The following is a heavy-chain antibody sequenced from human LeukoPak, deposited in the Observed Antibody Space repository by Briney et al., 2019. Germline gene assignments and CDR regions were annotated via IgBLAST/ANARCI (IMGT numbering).Heavy chain of an antibody. V-gene: IGHV3-48*02. Sequence: GWSLRLSCAASGFTFSNYNMNWVRQAPGKGLEWVSYISSSSNTTYYAGSVKGRFTISRDNAKNSLYLQMNSLRDEDTAVYYCARYGSGVDYWGQGTLVTVSS. D-gene: IGHD3-10*01. CDR1: GFTFSNYN. CDR2: ISSSSNTT. J-gene: IGHJ4*02. CDR3: ARYGSGVDY.